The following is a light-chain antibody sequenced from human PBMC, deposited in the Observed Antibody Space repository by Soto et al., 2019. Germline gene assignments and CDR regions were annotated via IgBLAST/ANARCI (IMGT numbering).Light chain of an antibody. J-gene: IGLJ3*02. CDR2: TNS. Sequence: QSVLTQPPSVSGAPGQGVTISCAGTSSNIGAGYDVHWYQQVPGTAPKLLIYTNSNRPSGVPDRFSGSKSGTSASLAITGLQAADEADYYCQSYDSSLSALVFGGGTKVTFL. V-gene: IGLV1-40*01. CDR3: QSYDSSLSALV. CDR1: SSNIGAGYD.